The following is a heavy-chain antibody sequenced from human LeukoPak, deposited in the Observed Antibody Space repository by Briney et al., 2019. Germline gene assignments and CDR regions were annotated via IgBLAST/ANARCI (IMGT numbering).Heavy chain of an antibody. CDR2: ISYDGSNK. CDR1: GFTFSSYA. V-gene: IGHV3-30-3*01. CDR3: ARDLSWSYFDY. J-gene: IGHJ4*02. Sequence: GGSLRLSCAASGFTFSSYAVHWVRQAPGKGLEWVAVISYDGSNKYYADSVKGRFTISRDNSKNTLYLQMNSLRAEDTAVYYCARDLSWSYFDYWGQGTLVTVSS. D-gene: IGHD6-13*01.